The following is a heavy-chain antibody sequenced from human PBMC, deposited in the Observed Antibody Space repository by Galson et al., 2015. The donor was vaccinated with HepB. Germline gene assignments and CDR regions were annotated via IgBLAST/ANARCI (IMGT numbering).Heavy chain of an antibody. V-gene: IGHV3-73*01. CDR3: VRSGDFSGYSSR. J-gene: IGHJ4*02. CDR2: IRSKATDYAA. Sequence: SLRLSCAASGFTFSGSAIHWVRQAPGRGPEWVGHIRSKATDYAAVYVASLKSRITISRDESQNMAYLHMRSLKTDDTAVHYCVRSGDFSGYSSRWGQGTLVTVSA. D-gene: IGHD6-13*01. CDR1: GFTFSGSA.